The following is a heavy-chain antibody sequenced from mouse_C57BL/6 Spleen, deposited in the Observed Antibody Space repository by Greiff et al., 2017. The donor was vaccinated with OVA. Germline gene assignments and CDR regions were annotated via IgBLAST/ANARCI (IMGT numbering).Heavy chain of an antibody. CDR2: INPGSGGT. CDR1: GYAFTNYL. V-gene: IGHV1-54*01. Sequence: VQLQQSGAELVRPGTSVKVSCKASGYAFTNYLIEWVKQRPGQGLEWIGVINPGSGGTNYNEKFKGKATLTADKSSSTAYMQLSSLTSGDSAVYFCARGDYYGSNPGYFDYWGQDTTLTVSS. J-gene: IGHJ2*01. D-gene: IGHD1-1*01. CDR3: ARGDYYGSNPGYFDY.